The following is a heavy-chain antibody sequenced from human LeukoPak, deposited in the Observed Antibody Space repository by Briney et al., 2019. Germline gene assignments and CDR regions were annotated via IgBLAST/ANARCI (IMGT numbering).Heavy chain of an antibody. V-gene: IGHV3-9*03. CDR2: ISWNSGSI. D-gene: IGHD6-19*01. J-gene: IGHJ4*02. CDR1: GSTLDDYP. CDR3: AKDLTGYSSGWFDY. Sequence: PGGPLTLSVPPSGSTLDDYPRHGARQAPGKGLGGVSGISWNSGSIGYADSVKGRFTISRDNAKNSLYLQMNSLRAEDMALYYCAKDLTGYSSGWFDYWGQGTLVTVSS.